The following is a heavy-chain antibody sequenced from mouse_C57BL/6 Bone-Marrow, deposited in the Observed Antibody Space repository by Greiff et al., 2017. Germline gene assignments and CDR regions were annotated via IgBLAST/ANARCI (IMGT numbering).Heavy chain of an antibody. J-gene: IGHJ4*01. V-gene: IGHV1-81*01. CDR2: IYPRSGNT. CDR1: GYTFTSYG. Sequence: QVQLQQSGAELARPGASVKLSCTASGYTFTSYGISWVKQRTEQGLEWIGEIYPRSGNTYYTEKFKGKATLTADKSSSTAYMELRSLTSEDSAVYYCARVITTVPLDYWCQGTSVTVSS. CDR3: ARVITTVPLDY. D-gene: IGHD1-1*01.